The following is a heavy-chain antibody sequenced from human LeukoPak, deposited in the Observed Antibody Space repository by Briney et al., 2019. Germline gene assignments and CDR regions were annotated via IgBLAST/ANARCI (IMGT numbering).Heavy chain of an antibody. CDR2: ISGSGGST. V-gene: IGHV3-23*01. CDR1: GFTFSSYA. Sequence: PGGSLRLSCAASGFTFSSYAMSWVRQAPGKGLEWVSAISGSGGSTYYADSVKGRFTISRDNSKNTLYLQMNSLRAEDTAVYYCAKGEGFGELLQYYFDYWGQGTLVTVSS. D-gene: IGHD3-10*01. CDR3: AKGEGFGELLQYYFDY. J-gene: IGHJ4*02.